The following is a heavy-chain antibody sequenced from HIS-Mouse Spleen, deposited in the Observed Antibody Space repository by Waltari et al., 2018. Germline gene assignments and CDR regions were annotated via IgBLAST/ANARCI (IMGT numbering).Heavy chain of an antibody. D-gene: IGHD6-13*01. J-gene: IGHJ2*01. CDR2: IYYSGST. V-gene: IGHV4-39*07. Sequence: QLQLQESGPGLVNPSETLSLTCTVSGGSISSRSYYWGWIRQPPGKGLEWIGSIYYSGSTYYNPSLKSRVTISVDTSKNQFSLKLSSVTAADTAVYYCAREIPYSSSWYDWYFDLWGRGTLVTVSS. CDR3: AREIPYSSSWYDWYFDL. CDR1: GGSISSRSYY.